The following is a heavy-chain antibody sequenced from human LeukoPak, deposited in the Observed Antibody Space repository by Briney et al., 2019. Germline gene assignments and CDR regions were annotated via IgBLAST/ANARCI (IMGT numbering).Heavy chain of an antibody. V-gene: IGHV4-30-2*01. D-gene: IGHD2-15*01. CDR3: AREGSDYCSGGSYYLGGFDP. Sequence: PSQTLSLTCAVSGGSISSGGYSWSWIRQPPGKGLEWIGYIYHSGSTYYNPSLKSRVTISVDRSKNQFSLKLSSVTAADTAVYYCAREGSDYCSGGSYYLGGFDPWGQGTLVTVSS. J-gene: IGHJ5*02. CDR1: GGSISSGGYS. CDR2: IYHSGST.